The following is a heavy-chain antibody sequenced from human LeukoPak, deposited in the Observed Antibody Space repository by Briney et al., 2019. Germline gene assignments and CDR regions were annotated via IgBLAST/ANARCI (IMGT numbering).Heavy chain of an antibody. J-gene: IGHJ5*02. V-gene: IGHV4-30-4*01. CDR2: IYYSGST. CDR1: GGSISSGDYY. Sequence: SQTLSLTCTVSGGSISSGDYYWSWIRKPPGKGLEGIGYIYYSGSTYYNPSLKSRVTISVDTSKNQFSLKLSSVTAADTAVYYCARGCTSRGVIIRRHWFDPWGQGTLVTVSS. CDR3: ARGCTSRGVIIRRHWFDP. D-gene: IGHD3-10*01.